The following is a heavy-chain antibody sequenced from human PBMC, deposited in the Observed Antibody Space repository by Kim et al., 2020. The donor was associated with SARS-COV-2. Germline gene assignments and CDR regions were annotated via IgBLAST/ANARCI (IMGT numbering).Heavy chain of an antibody. J-gene: IGHJ4*02. CDR2: IRSKAYGGTT. CDR3: TRDSYGLVVDY. CDR1: GFTFGDYA. V-gene: IGHV3-49*03. Sequence: GGSLRLSCTASGFTFGDYAMSWFRQAPGKGLEWVGFIRSKAYGGTTEYAASVKGRFTISRDDSKSIAYLQMNSLKTEDTAMYYCTRDSYGLVVDYWGQGTLVTVSS. D-gene: IGHD5-18*01.